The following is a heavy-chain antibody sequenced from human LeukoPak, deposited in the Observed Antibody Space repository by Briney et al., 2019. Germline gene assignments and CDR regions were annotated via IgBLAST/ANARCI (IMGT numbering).Heavy chain of an antibody. CDR2: ISWNSGSI. V-gene: IGHV3-9*01. CDR3: AREADYYGSGSYIYY. D-gene: IGHD3-10*01. J-gene: IGHJ4*02. Sequence: PGGSLRLSCAASGFTFDDYAMHWVRQAPGKGLEWVSGISWNSGSIGYADSVKGRFTISRDNAKNSLYLQMNSLRAEDTAVYYCAREADYYGSGSYIYYWGQGTLVTVSS. CDR1: GFTFDDYA.